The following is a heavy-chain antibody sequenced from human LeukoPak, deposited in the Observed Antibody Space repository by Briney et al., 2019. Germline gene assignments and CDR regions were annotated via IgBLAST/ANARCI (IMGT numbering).Heavy chain of an antibody. CDR3: ARSGSGSYGLDY. CDR2: INPNSGGT. CDR1: GYTFTGYY. D-gene: IGHD3-16*01. Sequence: ASVKVSCKASGYTFTGYYMHWVRQAPGQGLEWMGWINPNSGGTNYAQKFQGRVTMTTDTSTSTAYMELRSLRSDDTAVYYCARSGSGSYGLDYWGQGTLVTVSS. J-gene: IGHJ4*02. V-gene: IGHV1-2*02.